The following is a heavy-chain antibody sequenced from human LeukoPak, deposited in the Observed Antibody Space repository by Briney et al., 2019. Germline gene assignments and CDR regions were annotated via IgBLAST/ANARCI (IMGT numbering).Heavy chain of an antibody. D-gene: IGHD4-17*01. J-gene: IGHJ4*02. CDR2: LYPEDGEK. V-gene: IGHV1-24*01. Sequence: ASVKVSCKVSGYTLTELSMHWVRKAPGKGLEWVGVLYPEDGEKIYAQKFQGRVTMTEDTSTDTAYMELSSLRSEDTAVYYRATDQGYGVLDWGQGTLVTVSS. CDR1: GYTLTELS. CDR3: ATDQGYGVLD.